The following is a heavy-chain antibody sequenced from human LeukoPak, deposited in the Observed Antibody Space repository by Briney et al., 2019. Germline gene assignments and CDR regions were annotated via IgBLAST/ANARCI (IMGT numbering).Heavy chain of an antibody. CDR3: ARHFYGSGTYYHFDY. Sequence: ASVKVSCKASGYSFPSYEISCVRQAPGQGPEWMGWISPYNDNTNYAQKLRGRATLTTDTSTSTAYMELRSLRSDDTAVYYCARHFYGSGTYYHFDYWGQGTLVTVSS. J-gene: IGHJ4*02. D-gene: IGHD3-10*01. V-gene: IGHV1-18*01. CDR2: ISPYNDNT. CDR1: GYSFPSYE.